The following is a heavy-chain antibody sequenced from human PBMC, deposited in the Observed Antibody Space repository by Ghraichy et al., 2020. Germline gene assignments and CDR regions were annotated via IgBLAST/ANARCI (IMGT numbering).Heavy chain of an antibody. J-gene: IGHJ2*01. CDR2: IYYSGNT. D-gene: IGHD6-13*01. V-gene: IGHV4-59*01. CDR1: GGSISSYY. CDR3: ARARRGQQLVQDWYFNL. Sequence: SETLSLTCTVSGGSISSYYWSWIRQPPGKGLEWIGYIYYSGNTNYNPSLKSRVTISVDTSKNQFSLKLSSVTAADTAVYYCARARRGQQLVQDWYFNLWGRGTLVTVSS.